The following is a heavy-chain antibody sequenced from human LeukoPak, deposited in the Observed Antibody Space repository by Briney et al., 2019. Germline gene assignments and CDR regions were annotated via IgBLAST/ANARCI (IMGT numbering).Heavy chain of an antibody. CDR2: ISSSDEST. D-gene: IGHD2-21*02. Sequence: GGSLRLSCTADGFTFSSSGMTWVRQAPGKGLEWVSSISSSDESTQYGDSVRGRFAISRDNFRNTVDLQMNNLRVEDTAMYYCARGGDCASVTRCVFDYWGRGVLVTVSS. V-gene: IGHV3-23*01. CDR3: ARGGDCASVTRCVFDY. CDR1: GFTFSSSG. J-gene: IGHJ4*02.